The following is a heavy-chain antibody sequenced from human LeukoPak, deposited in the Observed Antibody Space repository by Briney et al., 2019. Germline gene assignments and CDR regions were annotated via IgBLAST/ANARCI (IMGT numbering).Heavy chain of an antibody. V-gene: IGHV3-74*01. D-gene: IGHD3-22*01. CDR2: IGTDGRST. CDR1: GFTFSSYW. J-gene: IGHJ4*02. Sequence: GGSLRLSCAASGFTFSSYWMHWVRQVPGKGLVWVSRIGTDGRSTTYADYVKGRFTISRDNAKNTLYLQMNSLRGEDTAVYYCARVAAWDSSGFLFDYWGQGTLVTVSS. CDR3: ARVAAWDSSGFLFDY.